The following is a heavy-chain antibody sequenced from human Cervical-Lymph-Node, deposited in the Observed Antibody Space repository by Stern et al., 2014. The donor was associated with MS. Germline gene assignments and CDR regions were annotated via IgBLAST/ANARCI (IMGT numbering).Heavy chain of an antibody. J-gene: IGHJ4*02. CDR1: GYTFTSYW. V-gene: IGHV5-51*01. CDR3: ARQRYFDY. Sequence: MQLVQSGPEVNKPGESLKISCQASGYTFTSYWIGWVRQMPGKGLEWIAIIFPGGSDIRYSPSFQGKVTISADKARSTAYLQWNNLKAWDTAIYYCARQRYFDYWGQGTLVTVSS. CDR2: IFPGGSDI.